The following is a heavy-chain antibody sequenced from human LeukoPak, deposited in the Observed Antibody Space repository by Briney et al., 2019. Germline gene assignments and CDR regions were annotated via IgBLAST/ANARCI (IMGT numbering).Heavy chain of an antibody. CDR1: GGSFSDSY. Sequence: LSLTCAVYGGSFSDSYWSWIRQAPGKGLEWVSYISSSSSYTNYADSVKGRFTISRDNAKNSLYLQMNSLRAEDTAVYYCARDLYCSSTSCYGPMGYYFDYWGQGTLVTVSS. D-gene: IGHD2-2*01. CDR2: ISSSSSYT. CDR3: ARDLYCSSTSCYGPMGYYFDY. J-gene: IGHJ4*02. V-gene: IGHV3-11*05.